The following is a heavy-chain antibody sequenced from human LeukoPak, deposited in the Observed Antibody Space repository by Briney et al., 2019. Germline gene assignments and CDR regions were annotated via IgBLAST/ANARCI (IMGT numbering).Heavy chain of an antibody. CDR1: GFTFSRYW. CDR2: INGDGSNT. V-gene: IGHV3-74*01. CDR3: ARAYYYDNSGYPYFYY. D-gene: IGHD3-22*01. J-gene: IGHJ4*02. Sequence: PGGSLTLFCSASGFTFSRYWMQWVRHAPGRGLVWVSRINGDGSNTQYADSVKGRFTISRDNAKNSLYLQMNSLRAEDTAVYYCARAYYYDNSGYPYFYYWGEGTLVPVSS.